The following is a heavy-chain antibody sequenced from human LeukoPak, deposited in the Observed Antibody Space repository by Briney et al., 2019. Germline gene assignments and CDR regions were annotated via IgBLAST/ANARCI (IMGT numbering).Heavy chain of an antibody. V-gene: IGHV1-2*02. J-gene: IGHJ5*02. CDR1: GYTFTGYY. D-gene: IGHD2-2*01. CDR3: ARVVVVPAATAWFDP. Sequence: GASVKVSCKASGYTFTGYYVHWVRQAPGQGLEWMGWMNPKSGGTNYAQKFEARVTMNRDTSISTAYMELSRLRFDDTAVYYCARVVVVPAATAWFDPWGQGTLVTVSS. CDR2: MNPKSGGT.